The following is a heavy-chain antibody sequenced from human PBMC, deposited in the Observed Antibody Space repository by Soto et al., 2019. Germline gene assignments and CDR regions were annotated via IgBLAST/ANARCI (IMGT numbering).Heavy chain of an antibody. Sequence: SGPTLVNPTQPLTLTCTVSGFSLSARGVGVGWFCQPPGKPLEWLAMISWKDDKRYTPSLQSRLTLTKDASKNQVVLTMTDMDPMDTATYSCAPSPWGADPDYWGPGTLVTVSS. V-gene: IGHV2-5*01. J-gene: IGHJ4*02. CDR1: GFSLSARGVG. D-gene: IGHD3-16*01. CDR2: ISWKDDK. CDR3: APSPWGADPDY.